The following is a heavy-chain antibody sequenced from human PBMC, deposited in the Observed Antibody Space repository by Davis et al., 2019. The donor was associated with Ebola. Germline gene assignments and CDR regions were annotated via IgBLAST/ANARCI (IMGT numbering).Heavy chain of an antibody. CDR3: ARVGGGNSVGLWDYYYGMDV. J-gene: IGHJ6*04. Sequence: GESLKISCAASGFTFSSYWMSWVRQAPGKGLEWVANIKQDGSEKYYVDSVKGRFTISRDNAKNSLYLQMNSLRDEDTAVYYCARVGGGNSVGLWDYYYGMDVWGKGTTVTVSS. V-gene: IGHV3-7*01. CDR1: GFTFSSYW. CDR2: IKQDGSEK. D-gene: IGHD4-23*01.